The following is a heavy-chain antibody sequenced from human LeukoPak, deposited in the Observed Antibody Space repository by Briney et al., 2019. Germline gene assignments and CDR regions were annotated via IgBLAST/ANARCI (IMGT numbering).Heavy chain of an antibody. V-gene: IGHV3-74*01. CDR1: GFTFSSYW. D-gene: IGHD3-3*01. CDR2: INSDGSST. CDR3: ARRGQDDFWRGYS. J-gene: IGHJ4*02. Sequence: GGSLRLSCAASGFTFSSYWMHWVRQAPGKGLVWVSRINSDGSSTSYADSVKGRFTISRDNAKNTLYLQMNSLRAEDTAVNYCARRGQDDFWRGYSWGQGTLVTVSS.